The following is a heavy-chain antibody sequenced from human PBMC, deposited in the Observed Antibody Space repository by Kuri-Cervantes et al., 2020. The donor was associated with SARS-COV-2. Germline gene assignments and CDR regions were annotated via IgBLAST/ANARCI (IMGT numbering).Heavy chain of an antibody. D-gene: IGHD3-3*01. CDR3: ARDKYEFATYTYYMDV. CDR1: GFTFSSYW. Sequence: GESLKISCAASGFTFSSYWMHWVRQAPGKGLVWVSRINSDGSSTSYADSVKGRFTISRDNAKNTLYLQMNSLRAEDTAVYYCARDKYEFATYTYYMDVWGKGTTVTVSS. J-gene: IGHJ6*03. CDR2: INSDGSST. V-gene: IGHV3-74*01.